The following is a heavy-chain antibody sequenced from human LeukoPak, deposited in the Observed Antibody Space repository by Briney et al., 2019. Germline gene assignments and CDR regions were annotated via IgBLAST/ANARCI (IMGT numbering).Heavy chain of an antibody. CDR2: IYSSGST. J-gene: IGHJ4*02. CDR3: ARDYDY. Sequence: SETLSLTCSVSGGSISGYYWSWIRQPAGKGLEWIGRIYSSGSTNYNPSLKSRVTMSVDTSKKQFSLKLSSVTAADTALYYCARDYDYWGQGTLVTAPS. V-gene: IGHV4-4*07. CDR1: GGSISGYY.